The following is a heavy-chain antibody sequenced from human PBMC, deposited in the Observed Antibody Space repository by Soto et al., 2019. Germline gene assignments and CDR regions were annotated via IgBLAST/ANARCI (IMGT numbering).Heavy chain of an antibody. J-gene: IGHJ4*02. CDR2: IYYSGTT. CDR3: ARLFKRDSSSPGPLEY. D-gene: IGHD6-6*01. Sequence: QVQLQESGPGLVQPSQTLSLTCTLSGDSIPSGAYYWSGVRQSQGKVLEWIGCIYYSGTTYYNPSVETRLTMSVDTSKNQFSLRLSSVTAADTAMYFCARLFKRDSSSPGPLEYWGQGTLVTVSS. CDR1: GDSIPSGAYY. V-gene: IGHV4-30-4*01.